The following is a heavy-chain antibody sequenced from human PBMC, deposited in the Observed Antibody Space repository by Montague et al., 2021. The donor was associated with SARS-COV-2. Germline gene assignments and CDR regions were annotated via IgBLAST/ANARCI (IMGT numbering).Heavy chain of an antibody. Sequence: SETLSLTCAVYGESFSEYIWNWVRQPPGKGLEWIGEINHRGLTEYNPSLNSRVTLSVDTSKNQFSLKLSPVTAADAAMYYCARVKWELSVGNVFDIWGQGTMVTVSS. V-gene: IGHV4-34*01. J-gene: IGHJ3*02. CDR3: ARVKWELSVGNVFDI. D-gene: IGHD1-26*01. CDR2: INHRGLT. CDR1: GESFSEYI.